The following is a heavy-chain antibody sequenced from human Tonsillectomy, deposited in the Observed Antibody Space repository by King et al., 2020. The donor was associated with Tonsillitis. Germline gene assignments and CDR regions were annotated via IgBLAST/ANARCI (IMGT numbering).Heavy chain of an antibody. D-gene: IGHD2-8*01. CDR2: IYYSGST. Sequence: QLQESGPGLVKPSQTLSLTCTVSGGSISSGGYYWSWIRQHPGKGLEWIGYIYYSGSTYYNPSLKSRVSISVDTSKNQFSLKLSSVTAADTAVYYCAREYCTNVVCYLSYWYFDLWGRGTLVTVSS. V-gene: IGHV4-31*03. CDR1: GGSISSGGYY. J-gene: IGHJ2*01. CDR3: AREYCTNVVCYLSYWYFDL.